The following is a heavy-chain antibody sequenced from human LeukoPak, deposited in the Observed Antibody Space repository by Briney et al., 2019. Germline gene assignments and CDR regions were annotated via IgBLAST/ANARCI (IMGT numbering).Heavy chain of an antibody. CDR3: AARGYDFWSGVGPLRFDP. CDR1: GFTFTSSA. Sequence: PVKVSCKASGFTFTSSAMQWVRQARGQRLEWIGWIVVGSGNTNYAQKFQERVTITRDMSTSTAYMELSSLRSEDTAVYYCAARGYDFWSGVGPLRFDPWGQGTLVTVSS. J-gene: IGHJ5*02. V-gene: IGHV1-58*02. D-gene: IGHD3-3*01. CDR2: IVVGSGNT.